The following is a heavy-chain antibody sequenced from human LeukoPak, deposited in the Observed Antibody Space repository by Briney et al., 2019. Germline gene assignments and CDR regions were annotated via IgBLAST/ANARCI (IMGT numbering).Heavy chain of an antibody. Sequence: GASVKVSCKASGYTFTSYAMNWLRQAPGQGLEWMGWINTNTGNPTYAQGFTGRFVFSLDTSVSTAYLQISSLKAEDTAVYYCAVLRRPVWGSYRYGGSFDYWGQGTLVTVSS. D-gene: IGHD3-16*02. V-gene: IGHV7-4-1*02. CDR3: AVLRRPVWGSYRYGGSFDY. CDR2: INTNTGNP. CDR1: GYTFTSYA. J-gene: IGHJ4*02.